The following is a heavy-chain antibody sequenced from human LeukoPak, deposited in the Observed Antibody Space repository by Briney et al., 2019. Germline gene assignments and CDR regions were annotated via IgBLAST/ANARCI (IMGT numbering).Heavy chain of an antibody. CDR3: ARRSYCGGDCYSDC. D-gene: IGHD2-21*02. J-gene: IGHJ4*02. Sequence: GGSLEISWWGSGYSFSNYWIGWGRQIPGKGLEGVGIFFPGDSDTRYSPSFQGQLTFSADKSISTAYLQWSRLKASDPAMYYCARRSYCGGDCYSDCGGQGPLVTVSA. CDR2: FFPGDSDT. CDR1: GYSFSNYW. V-gene: IGHV5-51*01.